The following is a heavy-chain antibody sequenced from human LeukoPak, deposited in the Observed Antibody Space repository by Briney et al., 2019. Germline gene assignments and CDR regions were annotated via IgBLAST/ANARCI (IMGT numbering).Heavy chain of an antibody. CDR3: ARKDESDFWSGYHFDY. Sequence: ASVKVSCKASGYTFTSYGISWVRQAPGQGLEWMGWISAYNGNTNYAQKLQGRVTMTTDTSTSTAYMELRSLRSDDTAVYYCARKDESDFWSGYHFDYWGQGTLVTVSS. CDR1: GYTFTSYG. J-gene: IGHJ4*02. D-gene: IGHD3-3*01. CDR2: ISAYNGNT. V-gene: IGHV1-18*01.